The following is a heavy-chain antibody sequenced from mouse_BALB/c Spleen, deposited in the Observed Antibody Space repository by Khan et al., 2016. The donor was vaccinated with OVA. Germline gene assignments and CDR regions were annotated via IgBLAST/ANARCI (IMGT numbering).Heavy chain of an antibody. CDR2: ISYSGDT. J-gene: IGHJ2*01. Sequence: EVQLVETGPGLVKPSQSLSLTCTVTGYSITSDYAWNWIRQFPGNKLEWMGYISYSGDTAYNPSLKSRISITRDTSKNQFFLQLNSVTTEDTATYYWASMILYYDVSNFEGYYFDYWGQGTTLTVSS. CDR3: ASMILYYDVSNFEGYYFDY. D-gene: IGHD2-5*01. CDR1: GYSITSDYA. V-gene: IGHV3-2*02.